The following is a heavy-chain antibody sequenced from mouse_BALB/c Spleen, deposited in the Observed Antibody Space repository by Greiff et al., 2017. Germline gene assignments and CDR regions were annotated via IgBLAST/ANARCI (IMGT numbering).Heavy chain of an antibody. Sequence: VQLQQSGPGLVQPSQSLSITCTVSGFSLTSYGVHWVRQSPGKGLEWLGVIWSGGSTDYYAAFISRLSISKDNSKSQVFFKMNSLQANDTAIYYCARNSGLYAMDYWGQGTSVTVSS. D-gene: IGHD3-1*01. CDR1: GFSLTSYG. V-gene: IGHV2-2*02. J-gene: IGHJ4*01. CDR3: ARNSGLYAMDY. CDR2: IWSGGST.